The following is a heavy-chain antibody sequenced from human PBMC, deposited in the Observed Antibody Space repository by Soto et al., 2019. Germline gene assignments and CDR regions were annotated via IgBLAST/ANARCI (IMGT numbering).Heavy chain of an antibody. J-gene: IGHJ4*02. D-gene: IGHD1-20*01. CDR3: AKPPDYNWNDY. V-gene: IGHV3-23*01. Sequence: GGALRLSCAGSGLTFRSDRMSVVRQAPGKGLEWISAVSGSGGSTYYADSVKGRFTISRDNSKDTLYLQMNNLRAEDTAVYYCAKPPDYNWNDYWGQGT. CDR2: VSGSGGST. CDR1: GLTFRSDR.